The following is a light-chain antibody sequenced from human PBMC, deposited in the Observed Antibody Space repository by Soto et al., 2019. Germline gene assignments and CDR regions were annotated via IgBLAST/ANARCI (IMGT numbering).Light chain of an antibody. CDR1: QSISDS. J-gene: IGKJ1*01. CDR3: QQYNGYWT. Sequence: DIQMTQSPSTLSASVGDRVTITCRPSQSISDSLAWYQQKPGKAPKLLIYEASTLKSGVPSRFSGSRSGTEYTLTISSLQPDDFAIYYCQQYNGYWTFGQGTKVEIK. CDR2: EAS. V-gene: IGKV1-5*03.